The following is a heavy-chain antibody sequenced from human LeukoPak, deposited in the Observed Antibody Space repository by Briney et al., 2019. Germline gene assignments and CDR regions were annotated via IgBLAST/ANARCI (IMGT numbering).Heavy chain of an antibody. V-gene: IGHV4-59*01. Sequence: PSETLSLTCTVSGGSISSYYWSWIRQPPGKGLEWIGYIYYSGSTNYNPSLKSRVTISVDTSKNQFSLKLSSVTAADTAVHYCARGVLEPWYFDLWGRGTLVTVSS. J-gene: IGHJ2*01. CDR2: IYYSGST. CDR1: GGSISSYY. D-gene: IGHD1-1*01. CDR3: ARGVLEPWYFDL.